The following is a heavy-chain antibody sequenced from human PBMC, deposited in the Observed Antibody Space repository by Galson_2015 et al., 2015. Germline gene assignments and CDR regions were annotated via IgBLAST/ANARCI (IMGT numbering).Heavy chain of an antibody. V-gene: IGHV4-34*01. CDR2: INHSGST. CDR1: GGSFSGYY. D-gene: IGHD6-19*01. J-gene: IGHJ4*02. CDR3: ARGLAGSGGFDY. Sequence: ETLSLTCAVYGGSFSGYYWSWIRQPPGKGLEWIGEINHSGSTNYNPSLKSRVTISVDTSKNQFSLKLSSVTAADTAVYYCARGLAGSGGFDYWGQGTLVTVSS.